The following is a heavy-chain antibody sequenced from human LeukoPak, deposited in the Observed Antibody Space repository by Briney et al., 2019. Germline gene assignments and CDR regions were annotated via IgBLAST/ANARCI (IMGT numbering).Heavy chain of an antibody. CDR1: GGSFSGYY. Sequence: PSETLSLTCTVYGGSFSGYYWSWIRQPPGKGLEWIGEINHSGSTNYNPSLKSRVTISVDTSKNQFSLKLSSVTAADTAVYYCARASNWGRNFDYWGQGTLVTVSS. D-gene: IGHD7-27*01. CDR3: ARASNWGRNFDY. V-gene: IGHV4-34*01. CDR2: INHSGST. J-gene: IGHJ4*02.